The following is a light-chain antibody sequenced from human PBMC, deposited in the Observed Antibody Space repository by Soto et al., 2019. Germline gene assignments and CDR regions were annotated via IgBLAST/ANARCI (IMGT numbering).Light chain of an antibody. V-gene: IGKV3-15*01. CDR3: QQYDNWPPWT. CDR1: QSVSTH. CDR2: GAS. Sequence: IVLTQSRGTLSLSPVERVTISCLASQSVSTHLAWYQQKPGQAPRLLIHGASTRATDIPARFSGSGSGTEFTLTISSLQSEDFAVYYCQQYDNWPPWTFGQGTKVDIK. J-gene: IGKJ1*01.